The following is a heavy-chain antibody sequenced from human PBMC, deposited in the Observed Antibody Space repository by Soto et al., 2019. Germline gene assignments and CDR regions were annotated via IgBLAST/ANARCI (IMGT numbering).Heavy chain of an antibody. J-gene: IGHJ4*02. CDR1: GGTFSSYA. CDR3: ARDPDSCSGFDY. D-gene: IGHD2-15*01. Sequence: ASVKVSCKASGGTFSSYAISWVRQAPGQGLEWMGGIIPIFGTANYAQKFQGRVTITADESTSTAYMELSSLRSEDTAVYYCARDPDSCSGFDYWGQGTLVTVSS. V-gene: IGHV1-69*13. CDR2: IIPIFGTA.